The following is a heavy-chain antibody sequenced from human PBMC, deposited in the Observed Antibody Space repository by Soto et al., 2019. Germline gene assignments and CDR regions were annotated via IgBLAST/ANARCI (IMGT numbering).Heavy chain of an antibody. CDR3: SRYVDYGGNHGMDV. Sequence: GGSLRLSCAASGFTFSSYGMHWVRQAPGKGLEWVALIWYDGSNKYYADSVKGRFTISRDNSKNTLYLQMNTLRAEDTAVYYCSRYVDYGGNHGMDVWGQGTTVTVSS. J-gene: IGHJ6*02. V-gene: IGHV3-33*01. CDR2: IWYDGSNK. D-gene: IGHD4-17*01. CDR1: GFTFSSYG.